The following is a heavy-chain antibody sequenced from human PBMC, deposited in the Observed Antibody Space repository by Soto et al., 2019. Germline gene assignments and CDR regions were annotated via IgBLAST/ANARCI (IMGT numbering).Heavy chain of an antibody. CDR2: IAQDGSQT. V-gene: IGHV3-7*01. J-gene: IGHJ4*02. CDR3: APMRRGRPDDY. D-gene: IGHD2-2*01. CDR1: GFAFTTYW. Sequence: EAQLVESGGGLVQPGGSLRLSCAASGFAFTTYWMGWVRQAPGRGLECLANIAQDGSQTYYVDSVKGRFTISRDNAKNSLYLQMNSLRAEDTAVYYCAPMRRGRPDDYWGLGTLVTVSS.